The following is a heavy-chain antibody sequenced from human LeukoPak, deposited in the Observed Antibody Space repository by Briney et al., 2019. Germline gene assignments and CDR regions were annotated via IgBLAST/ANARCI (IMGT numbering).Heavy chain of an antibody. Sequence: PGGSLRLSCAASGFTLSSHGMHWVRQAPGKGLEWVAVISYDGSNKYYADSVEGRFTISRDNSKNTLYLQMNCLRPEDTAVYYCARDVSGSYSFDNWGQGSLVTVSS. CDR1: GFTLSSHG. J-gene: IGHJ4*02. D-gene: IGHD1-26*01. V-gene: IGHV3-30*03. CDR2: ISYDGSNK. CDR3: ARDVSGSYSFDN.